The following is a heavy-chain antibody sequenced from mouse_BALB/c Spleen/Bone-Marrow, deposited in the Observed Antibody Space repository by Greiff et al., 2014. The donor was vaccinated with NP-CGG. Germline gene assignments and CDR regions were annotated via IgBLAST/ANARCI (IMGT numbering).Heavy chain of an antibody. CDR3: SREITRYAVDY. J-gene: IGHJ4*01. V-gene: IGHV1-54*01. Sequence: VQLQQSGAELVRPGTSVKVSCKASGYAFTNYWIEWVKQRPGQGLEWIGVINPGSGGVNYNEKFKGKATLTADKSSSTAYIQLSSLTSDDSAVYFRSREITRYAVDYWGQGTSVTVSS. CDR2: INPGSGGV. CDR1: GYAFTNYW. D-gene: IGHD2-4*01.